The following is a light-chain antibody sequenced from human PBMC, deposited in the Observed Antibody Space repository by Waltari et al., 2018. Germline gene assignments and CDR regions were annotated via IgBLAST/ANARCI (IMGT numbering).Light chain of an antibody. CDR1: QSVSSSY. CDR2: GAS. V-gene: IGKV3-20*01. CDR3: QQYGISPLT. Sequence: EIVLTQSPGTLSLSPGERATLSCRASQSVSSSYLAWYQQKPGPAPRLLIFGASSRVTGTPDRFSGSASGTDFTLTISRLEPEDFAVYYCQQYGISPLTFGGGTKVEIK. J-gene: IGKJ4*01.